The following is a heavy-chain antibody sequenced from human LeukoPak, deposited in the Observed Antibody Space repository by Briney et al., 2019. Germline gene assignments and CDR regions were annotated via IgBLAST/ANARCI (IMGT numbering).Heavy chain of an antibody. CDR2: IYTSGST. Sequence: SETLSLTCTVSGGSMSNSSYYWGWIRQPPGKGLEWIGRIYTSGSTNYNPSLKSRVTISVDTSKNQFSLKLSSVTAADTAVYYCARDVSGYAWFDPWGQGTLVTVSS. V-gene: IGHV4-39*07. D-gene: IGHD3-22*01. J-gene: IGHJ5*02. CDR3: ARDVSGYAWFDP. CDR1: GGSMSNSSYY.